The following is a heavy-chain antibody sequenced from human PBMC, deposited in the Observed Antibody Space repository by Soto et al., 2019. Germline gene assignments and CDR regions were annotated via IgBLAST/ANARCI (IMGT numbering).Heavy chain of an antibody. CDR1: GDSVSSNSAA. Sequence: QVPLQQSGPGLVKPSQTLSLTCAISGDSVSSNSAAWNWIRQSPSRGLEWLGRTYYRSKWYNDYAVSVKSRITINPDTSKNQFSLQLNSVTPEDTAVYYCARGTHYYDSSGYHDAFDIWGQGTMVTVSS. J-gene: IGHJ3*02. V-gene: IGHV6-1*01. CDR3: ARGTHYYDSSGYHDAFDI. CDR2: TYYRSKWYN. D-gene: IGHD3-22*01.